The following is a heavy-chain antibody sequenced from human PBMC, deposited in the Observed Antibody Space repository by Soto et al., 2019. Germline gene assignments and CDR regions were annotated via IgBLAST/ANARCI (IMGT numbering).Heavy chain of an antibody. D-gene: IGHD3-22*01. CDR2: ISYDGSNK. Sequence: PGGSLRLSCAASGFTFSSYGMHWVRQAPGKGLEWVAVISYDGSNKYYADSVKGRFTISRDNSKNTLYLQMNSLRAEDTAVYYCAKDAPYYYDISFYYESGPPDYFDYRAQGTLVTVSS. CDR1: GFTFSSYG. CDR3: AKDAPYYYDISFYYESGPPDYFDY. V-gene: IGHV3-30*18. J-gene: IGHJ4*02.